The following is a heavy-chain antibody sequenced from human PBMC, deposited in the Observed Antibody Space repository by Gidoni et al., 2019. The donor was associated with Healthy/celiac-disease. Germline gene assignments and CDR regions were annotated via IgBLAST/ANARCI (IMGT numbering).Heavy chain of an antibody. CDR2: FDPEDGET. V-gene: IGHV1-24*01. Sequence: QVQLVQSGAEVKTPGASVKVSCKVSGYTLTELSMHWVRQAPGKGLEWLGGFDPEDGETIYAQKFQGRVTMTEDTSTDTAYMELSSLRSEDTAVYYCATRILNDWYFDLWGRGTLVTVSS. CDR3: ATRILNDWYFDL. CDR1: GYTLTELS. J-gene: IGHJ2*01.